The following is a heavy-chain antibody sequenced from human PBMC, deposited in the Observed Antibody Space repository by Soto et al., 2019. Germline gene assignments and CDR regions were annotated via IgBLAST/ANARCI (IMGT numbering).Heavy chain of an antibody. D-gene: IGHD3-22*01. V-gene: IGHV3-21*01. CDR2: ISSSSSYI. J-gene: IGHJ6*02. CDR3: ARHLYDSSGYYYYYYYGMDV. Sequence: GGSLRLSCAASGFTFSSYSMNWVRQAPGKGLEWVSSISSSSSYIYYADSVKGRFTISRDNAKNSLYLQMNSLRAEDTAVYYCARHLYDSSGYYYYYYYGMDVWGQGTTVTV. CDR1: GFTFSSYS.